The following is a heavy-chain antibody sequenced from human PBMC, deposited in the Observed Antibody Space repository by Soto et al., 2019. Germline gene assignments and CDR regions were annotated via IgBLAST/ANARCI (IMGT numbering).Heavy chain of an antibody. CDR3: ARDGGPAVIPYYYGMDV. CDR2: INPNSGGT. D-gene: IGHD3-16*01. CDR1: GYTFTGYY. J-gene: IGHJ6*02. V-gene: IGHV1-2*02. Sequence: ASVKVSFKASGYTFTGYYMHWLRQAPGQGLEWMGWINPNSGGTNYAQKFQGRVTMTRDTSISTAYMELSRLRSDDTAVYYCARDGGPAVIPYYYGMDVWGQGTTVTAP.